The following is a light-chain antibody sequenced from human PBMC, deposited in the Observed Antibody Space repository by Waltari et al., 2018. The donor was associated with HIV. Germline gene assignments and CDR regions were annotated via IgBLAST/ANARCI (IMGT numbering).Light chain of an antibody. Sequence: QSVLTQPPSASGTPGQRVTISCSGSSSNIGSTYVHWYQQLPGTTPKLLIYRNSQRPSGVPDRFSGSKSGTSASLAISGLRSEHEADYYCAAWDDSLRGVVFGGGTKLTVL. V-gene: IGLV1-47*01. CDR3: AAWDDSLRGVV. CDR2: RNS. J-gene: IGLJ2*01. CDR1: SSNIGSTY.